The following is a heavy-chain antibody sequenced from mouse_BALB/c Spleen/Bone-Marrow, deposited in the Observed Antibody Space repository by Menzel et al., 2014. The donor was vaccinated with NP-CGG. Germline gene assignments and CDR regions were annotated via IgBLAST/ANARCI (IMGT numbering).Heavy chain of an antibody. CDR3: ARGGNWEDFDY. CDR1: GFTFSSFG. CDR2: ISSGSSTI. D-gene: IGHD4-1*01. V-gene: IGHV5-17*02. Sequence: EVQVVESGGGLVQPGGSRKLSCAASGFTFSSFGMHWVRQAPERGLEWVAYISSGSSTIYYADTVKGRFTTSRDNPKNTLLLQMTSLRSEDTAMYYCARGGNWEDFDYWGQGTTLTVSS. J-gene: IGHJ2*01.